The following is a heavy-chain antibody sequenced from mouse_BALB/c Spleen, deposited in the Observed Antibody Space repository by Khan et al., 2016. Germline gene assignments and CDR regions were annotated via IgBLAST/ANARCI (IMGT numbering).Heavy chain of an antibody. D-gene: IGHD1-1*01. CDR2: IDPANGNT. Sequence: VQLQQSGAELVKPGASVKLSCTASGFNILDTYMHWVKQRPEQGLEWIGRIDPANGNTKYDPKFQGKATVTADTSSNTAYMQLSSLTYEDTDVYYCASLLLRFHYWGQGTTLTVSS. V-gene: IGHV14-3*02. CDR3: ASLLLRFHY. CDR1: GFNILDTY. J-gene: IGHJ2*01.